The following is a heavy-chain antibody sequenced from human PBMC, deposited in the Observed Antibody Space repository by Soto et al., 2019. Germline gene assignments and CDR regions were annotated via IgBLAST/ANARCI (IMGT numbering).Heavy chain of an antibody. CDR3: AIDKDRQQLGGNYYYIMDI. Sequence: QVQLVQSGAEVKKPGSSVKVSCQTSGGTFRTSAISWVRQAPGQGLEWMGGIMPVFPTPDYAQKFQGRVTITAQESTGTAYMELSSLRSEDTAVYYCAIDKDRQQLGGNYYYIMDIWGQGTTVTVSS. D-gene: IGHD3-3*02. CDR1: GGTFRTSA. CDR2: IMPVFPTP. V-gene: IGHV1-69*12. J-gene: IGHJ6*01.